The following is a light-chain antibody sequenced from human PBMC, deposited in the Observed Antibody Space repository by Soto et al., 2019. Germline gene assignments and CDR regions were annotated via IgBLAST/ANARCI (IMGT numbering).Light chain of an antibody. CDR3: QHRSIWPPMYT. J-gene: IGKJ2*01. CDR2: DAS. CDR1: QSISNY. V-gene: IGKV3-11*01. Sequence: EIVLTQSPGTLTLSPGERATLSCRASQSISNYLAWYQQKVGQPPRLFIYDASKRATGIPARFSGSGSGTDFTLTISSLEPEDFAVYYCQHRSIWPPMYTFGQGTKLEIK.